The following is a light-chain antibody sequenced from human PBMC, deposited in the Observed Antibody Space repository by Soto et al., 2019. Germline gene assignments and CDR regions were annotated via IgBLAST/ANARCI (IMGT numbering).Light chain of an antibody. V-gene: IGLV2-14*01. CDR1: TSDVDGYNF. CDR2: EDS. CDR3: NSYTSSSTPWL. Sequence: QSALTQPASVSGSPGQPITISCTGTTSDVDGYNFVSWYQQHPGKAPKLMIYEDSHRPSGVSNRFSGSKSGNTASLTISGLQAEDEADYYCNSYTSSSTPWLFGGGTKLTVL. J-gene: IGLJ3*02.